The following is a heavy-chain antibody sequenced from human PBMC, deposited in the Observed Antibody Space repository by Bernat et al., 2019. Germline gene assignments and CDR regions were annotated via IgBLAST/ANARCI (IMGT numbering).Heavy chain of an antibody. D-gene: IGHD6-19*01. V-gene: IGHV1-2*06. J-gene: IGHJ4*02. CDR3: AREYRIGYSSGWYWGY. CDR2: INPNSGGT. Sequence: QVQLVQSGAEVKKPGASVKVSCKASGYTFTGYYMHWVRQAPGQGLEWMGRINPNSGGTNYAQKFQGRVTMTRDTSISTVYMELSRLRSDDTAVYYCAREYRIGYSSGWYWGYWGQGTLVTVSS. CDR1: GYTFTGYY.